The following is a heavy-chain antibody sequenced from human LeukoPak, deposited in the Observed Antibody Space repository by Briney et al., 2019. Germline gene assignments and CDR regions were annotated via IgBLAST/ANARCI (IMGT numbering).Heavy chain of an antibody. J-gene: IGHJ6*04. CDR2: INPNSGGT. CDR3: ARDLGLDFDWPYGMDV. V-gene: IGHV1-2*04. CDR1: GYTFTGYY. Sequence: ASVKVSCRASGYTFTGYYMHWVRQAPGQGLEWMGWINPNSGGTNYAQKFQGWVTMTRDTSISTAYMELSRLRSDDTAVYYCARDLGLDFDWPYGMDVWGKGTTVTVSS. D-gene: IGHD3-9*01.